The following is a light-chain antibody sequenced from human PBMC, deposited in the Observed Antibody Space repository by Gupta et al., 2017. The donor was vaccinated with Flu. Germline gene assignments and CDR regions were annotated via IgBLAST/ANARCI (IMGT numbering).Light chain of an antibody. V-gene: IGKV1-33*01. CDR1: QDISNY. CDR2: DAS. J-gene: IGKJ5*01. Sequence: DIQMTQSPSSLSASVGDRVTITCQASQDISNYLNWYQQKPGKAPKLLIYDASNLETGVPSRFSGSGAGTDMTYTISGLQPEDIATYYCQQDDNPITFGQGTQLEIK. CDR3: QQDDNPIT.